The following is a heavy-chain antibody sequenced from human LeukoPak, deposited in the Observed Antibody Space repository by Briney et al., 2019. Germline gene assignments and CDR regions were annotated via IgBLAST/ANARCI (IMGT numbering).Heavy chain of an antibody. CDR3: ARGPGIDAFDI. D-gene: IGHD1-14*01. CDR1: GGSVSSASYY. J-gene: IGHJ3*02. CDR2: IYYSGST. Sequence: TDTLSLTCTVTGGSVSSASYYRSWIRRPPGKGLEWIGYIYYSGSTNYNPSLKSRVTISVDTSKNQFSLKLSSVTAADTAVYYCARGPGIDAFDIWGQGTMVTVSS. V-gene: IGHV4-61*01.